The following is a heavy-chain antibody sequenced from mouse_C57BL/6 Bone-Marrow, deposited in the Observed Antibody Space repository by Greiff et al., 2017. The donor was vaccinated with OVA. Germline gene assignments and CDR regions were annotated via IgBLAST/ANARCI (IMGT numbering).Heavy chain of an antibody. CDR1: GYTFTNYW. J-gene: IGHJ2*01. CDR2: IYPGGGYT. D-gene: IGHD2-4*01. Sequence: VKLVESGAELVRPGTSVKMSCKASGYTFTNYWIGWAKQRPGHGLEWIGDIYPGGGYTNYNEKFKGKATLTADKSSSTAYMQFSSLTSEDSAIYYCARGDYDEGFDYWGQGTTLTVSS. CDR3: ARGDYDEGFDY. V-gene: IGHV1-63*01.